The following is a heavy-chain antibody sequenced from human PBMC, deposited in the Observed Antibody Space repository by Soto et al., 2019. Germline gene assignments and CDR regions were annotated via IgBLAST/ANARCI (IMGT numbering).Heavy chain of an antibody. Sequence: GESLKISCKASGYSFTSYWIIWVRQMPGRGLEWMGRIDPSDSYTDYNPAFQGHIIISSDKSTSTVYLQSTTLKASDNGMYYCARPQGGTDWLDPWGQGTLVTVS. V-gene: IGHV5-10-1*01. CDR3: ARPQGGTDWLDP. J-gene: IGHJ5*02. CDR2: IDPSDSYT. D-gene: IGHD1-7*01. CDR1: GYSFTSYW.